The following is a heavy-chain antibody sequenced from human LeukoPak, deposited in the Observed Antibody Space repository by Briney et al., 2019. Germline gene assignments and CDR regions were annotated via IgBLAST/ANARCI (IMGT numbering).Heavy chain of an antibody. V-gene: IGHV4-59*08. CDR3: ARQGIQRWLPFDY. CDR2: IHYSGST. CDR1: GGSISGYY. D-gene: IGHD5-18*01. Sequence: SETLSLTCTVSGGSISGYYWSWIRQPPGKGLEWIGYIHYSGSTNYNPSLKSRLTISVDTSKKQFSLKLSSVTAADTAVYYCARQGIQRWLPFDYWGQGTLVTVSS. J-gene: IGHJ4*02.